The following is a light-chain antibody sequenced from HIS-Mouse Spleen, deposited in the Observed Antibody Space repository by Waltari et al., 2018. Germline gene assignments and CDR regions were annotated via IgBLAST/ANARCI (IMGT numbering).Light chain of an antibody. CDR3: MQALQTIFT. CDR1: QSLLHSNGYNY. CDR2: LGS. V-gene: IGKV2-28*01. Sequence: DIVMTQSPLSLPVTPGEPASIPCRSSQSLLHSNGYNYLDWYLQKPGQSPQLLIYLGSNRASGVPDRFSGSGSGTDFTLKISRVEAEDVGVYYCMQALQTIFTFGPGTKVDIK. J-gene: IGKJ3*01.